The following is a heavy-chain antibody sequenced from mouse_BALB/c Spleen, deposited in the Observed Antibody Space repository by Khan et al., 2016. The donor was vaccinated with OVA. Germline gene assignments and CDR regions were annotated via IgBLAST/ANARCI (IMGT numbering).Heavy chain of an antibody. J-gene: IGHJ3*01. CDR3: ASHSYGPFAY. Sequence: VQLKQSGAELVKPGASVKLSCTASGFNIKDTYMHWVKQRPEQGLEWIGRIDPANGNPKYDPKFQGKATITADTSSNTAYLQLRSLTSEDTAVYYCASHSYGPFAYWGQGTLVTVSA. D-gene: IGHD1-2*01. CDR1: GFNIKDTY. CDR2: IDPANGNP. V-gene: IGHV14-3*02.